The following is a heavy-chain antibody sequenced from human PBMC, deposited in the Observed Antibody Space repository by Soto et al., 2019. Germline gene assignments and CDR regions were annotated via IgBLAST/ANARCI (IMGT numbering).Heavy chain of an antibody. CDR2: INPSGGST. D-gene: IGHD3-3*01. V-gene: IGHV1-46*03. J-gene: IGHJ3*02. CDR1: GYTFTSYY. Sequence: GASVKVSCKASGYTFTSYYMHWVRQAPGQGLEWMGIINPSGGSTSYAQKLKGRVTMTRDTSTSTVYMELSSLRSEDTAVYYCARATRYDFWSGQTSDAFDIWGQGTMVTVSS. CDR3: ARATRYDFWSGQTSDAFDI.